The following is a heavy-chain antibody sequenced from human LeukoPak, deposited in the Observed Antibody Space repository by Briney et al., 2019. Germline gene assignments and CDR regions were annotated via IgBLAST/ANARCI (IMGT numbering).Heavy chain of an antibody. CDR1: GFSFSDAW. J-gene: IGHJ6*02. Sequence: GGSLRLSCAASGFSFSDAWMNWVRQAPGKGLEWVASINHNGNVNYYVDSVKGRFTISRDNAKNSLYLQMSNLRAEDTAVYFCARGGGLDVWGQGATVTVSS. V-gene: IGHV3-7*03. CDR3: ARGGGLDV. CDR2: INHNGNVN. D-gene: IGHD3-16*01.